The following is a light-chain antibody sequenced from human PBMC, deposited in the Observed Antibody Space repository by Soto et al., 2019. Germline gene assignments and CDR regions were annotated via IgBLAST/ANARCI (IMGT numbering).Light chain of an antibody. J-gene: IGKJ1*01. CDR2: LGS. CDR3: MQVLEAWT. CDR1: ESLLQSNGYTF. V-gene: IGKV2-28*01. Sequence: EIVMTQSPLSLPVTLGDPASSSWRASESLLQSNGYTFLDWYLQKPGQSPQPLIYLGSNRASGVPDRFSGSGSGTDFTLKISRVEAEDVGVYYCMQVLEAWTFGQGTKVDIK.